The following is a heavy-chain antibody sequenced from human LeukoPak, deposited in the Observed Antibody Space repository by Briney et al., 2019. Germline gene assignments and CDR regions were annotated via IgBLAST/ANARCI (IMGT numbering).Heavy chain of an antibody. J-gene: IGHJ5*02. Sequence: SETLSLTCTVSGGSISSSSYYWGWIRQPPGKGLEWIGSIYHSGSTYYNPSLKSRVTISVDTSKNQFSLKLSSVTAADTAVYYCARHGWWELLLEDWFDPWGQGTLVTVSS. D-gene: IGHD1-26*01. V-gene: IGHV4-39*01. CDR3: ARHGWWELLLEDWFDP. CDR2: IYHSGST. CDR1: GGSISSSSYY.